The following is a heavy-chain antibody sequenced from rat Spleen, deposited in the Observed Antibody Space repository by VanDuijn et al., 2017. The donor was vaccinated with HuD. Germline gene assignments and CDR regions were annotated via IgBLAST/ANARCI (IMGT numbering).Heavy chain of an antibody. CDR3: TRHWGY. Sequence: EVQLVESGGGLVQPGRSLKLSCVASGFTFSDFYMAWVRQAPTKGLEWVATISYDDRTTYYRDSVKGRFTASRDNAKRTLYLQMDSLRSEDTATYYCTRHWGYWGQGVMVTVSS. CDR1: GFTFSDFY. J-gene: IGHJ2*01. V-gene: IGHV5-7*01. CDR2: ISYDDRTT. D-gene: IGHD4-6*01.